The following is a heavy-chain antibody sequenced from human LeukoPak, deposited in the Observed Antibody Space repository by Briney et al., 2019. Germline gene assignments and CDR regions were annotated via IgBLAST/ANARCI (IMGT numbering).Heavy chain of an antibody. CDR1: GYTFTTYG. CDR3: ARDTFRRYYYYYMDV. V-gene: IGHV1-18*01. Sequence: ASVKVSCKASGYTFTTYGIRWVRQAPGQGLEWMGWICAYNGNTNYAQKLQGRVTMTTDTSTSTAYMELRSRRPDDRVVYYCARDTFRRYYYYYMDVWGKGTTVTVSS. J-gene: IGHJ6*03. CDR2: ICAYNGNT.